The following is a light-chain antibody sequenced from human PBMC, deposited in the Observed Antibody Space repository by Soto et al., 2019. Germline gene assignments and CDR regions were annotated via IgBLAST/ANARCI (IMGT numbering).Light chain of an antibody. J-gene: IGLJ3*02. CDR1: SSDIGAGYD. V-gene: IGLV1-40*01. CDR2: VNN. CDR3: QSYDRSLRV. Sequence: QSVLTQPPSVSGAPGQRVTISCTGSSSDIGAGYDVHWYQQIPGTAPRLLIYVNNNRPSGVPDRFSGSKSGTSASLVITGLQAEDEADYYCQSYDRSLRVFGGGTKVTVL.